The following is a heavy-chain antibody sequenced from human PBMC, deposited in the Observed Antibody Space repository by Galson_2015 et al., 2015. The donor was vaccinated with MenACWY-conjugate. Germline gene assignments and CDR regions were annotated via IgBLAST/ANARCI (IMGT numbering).Heavy chain of an antibody. J-gene: IGHJ4*02. CDR2: IYSGGST. D-gene: IGHD6-6*01. CDR3: ARGRGVAARSFDY. V-gene: IGHV3-66*01. Sequence: SLRLSCAASGFTVSSNYMSWVRQAPGKGLEWVSVIYSGGSTYYADSVKGRFTISRDNSKNTLYLQMNSLRAEDTAVYYCARGRGVAARSFDYWGQGTLVTVSS. CDR1: GFTVSSNY.